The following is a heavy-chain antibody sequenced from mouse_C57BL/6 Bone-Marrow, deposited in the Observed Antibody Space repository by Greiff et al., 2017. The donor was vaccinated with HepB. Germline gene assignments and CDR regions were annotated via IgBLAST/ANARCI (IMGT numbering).Heavy chain of an antibody. D-gene: IGHD2-4*01. CDR2: IYPRSGNT. J-gene: IGHJ4*01. V-gene: IGHV1-81*01. CDR1: GYTFTSYG. CDR3: ARSRYYDYDPVYAMDY. Sequence: VKLQESGAELARPGASVKLSCKASGYTFTSYGISWVKQRTGQGLEWIGEIYPRSGNTYYNEKFKGKATLTADKSSSTAYMELRSLTSEDSAVYFCARSRYYDYDPVYAMDYWGQGTSVTVSS.